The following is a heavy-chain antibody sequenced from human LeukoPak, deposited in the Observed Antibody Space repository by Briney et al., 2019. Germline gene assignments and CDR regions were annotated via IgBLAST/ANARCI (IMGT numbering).Heavy chain of an antibody. J-gene: IGHJ5*02. CDR2: INHSGST. V-gene: IGHV4-34*01. CDR3: ARVSPNWFDP. Sequence: SETLSLTCTVSGGPISSYYWSWIRQPPGKGLEWIGEINHSGSTNYNPSLKSRVTISVDTSKNQFSLKLSSVTAADTAVYYCARVSPNWFDPWGQGTLVTVSS. CDR1: GGPISSYY.